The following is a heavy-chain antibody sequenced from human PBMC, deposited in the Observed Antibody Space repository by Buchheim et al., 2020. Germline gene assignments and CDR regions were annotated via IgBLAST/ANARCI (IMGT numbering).Heavy chain of an antibody. CDR1: GLIFSAYD. Sequence: EVQLVESGGGLVRHGGSLRISCAASGLIFSAYDMNWVRQAPGKGLEGVSCFGSSGRATYYADSVKGRFTMSSANATTLLYTQMNSLRAEDTAVYYCARAIIAASFDYWGQGTL. J-gene: IGHJ4*02. V-gene: IGHV3-48*03. D-gene: IGHD6-25*01. CDR2: FGSSGRAT. CDR3: ARAIIAASFDY.